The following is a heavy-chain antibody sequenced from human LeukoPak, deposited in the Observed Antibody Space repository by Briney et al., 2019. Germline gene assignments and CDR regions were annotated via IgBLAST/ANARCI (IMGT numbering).Heavy chain of an antibody. J-gene: IGHJ6*02. CDR2: IIPIFGTA. Sequence: SVKVFCKASGGTFSSYAISWVRQAPGQGLEWMGGIIPIFGTANYAQKFQGRVTITADESTSTAYMELSSLRSEDTAVYYCARGVGAADAPYYYYYGMDVWGQGTTVTVSS. CDR3: ARGVGAADAPYYYYYGMDV. V-gene: IGHV1-69*13. D-gene: IGHD1-26*01. CDR1: GGTFSSYA.